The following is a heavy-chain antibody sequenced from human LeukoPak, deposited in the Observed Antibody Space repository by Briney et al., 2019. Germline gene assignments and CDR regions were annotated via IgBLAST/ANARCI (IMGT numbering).Heavy chain of an antibody. CDR2: IYYSGST. V-gene: IGHV4-59*12. D-gene: IGHD3-9*01. J-gene: IGHJ4*02. CDR1: GGSISNNY. CDR3: ARRNILTGYNPPPFDY. Sequence: SETLSLTCTVSGGSISNNYWSWIRQPPGKGLEWIGYIYYSGSTYYNPSLKSRVTISVDTSKNQFSLKLSSVTAADTAMYYCARRNILTGYNPPPFDYWGQGTLVTVSS.